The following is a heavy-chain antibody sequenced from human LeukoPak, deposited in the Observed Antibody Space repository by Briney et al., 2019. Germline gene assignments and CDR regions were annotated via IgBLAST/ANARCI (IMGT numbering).Heavy chain of an antibody. Sequence: SETLSLTCTVSGGSISSYYWSWIRQPPGKGLEWIGEINHSGSTNNNPSLKSRVTISVDTSKNQFSLKLSSVTAADTAVYYCARGWGYYDSSGYWVYWGQGTLVTVSS. D-gene: IGHD3-22*01. V-gene: IGHV4-34*01. CDR3: ARGWGYYDSSGYWVY. CDR2: INHSGST. CDR1: GGSISSYY. J-gene: IGHJ4*02.